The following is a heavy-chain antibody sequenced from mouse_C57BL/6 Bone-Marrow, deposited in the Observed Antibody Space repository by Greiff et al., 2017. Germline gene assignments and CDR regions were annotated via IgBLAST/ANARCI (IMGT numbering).Heavy chain of an antibody. D-gene: IGHD1-3*01. CDR2: ISYSGST. CDR3: ARRDNCERYYAMDY. CDR1: GYSITSDYA. Sequence: EVKVEESGPGLVKPSQSLSLTCTVTGYSITSDYAWNWIRQFPGNILERMGYISYSGSTSYNPSLKSRISITRDTSKNQFFLQLNSVTTEDTATYYCARRDNCERYYAMDYWGQGTSVTVSS. V-gene: IGHV3-2*02. J-gene: IGHJ4*01.